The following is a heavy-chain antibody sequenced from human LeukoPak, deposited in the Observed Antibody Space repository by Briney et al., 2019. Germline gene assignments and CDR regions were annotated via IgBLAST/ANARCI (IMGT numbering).Heavy chain of an antibody. CDR2: IWYDGSNK. V-gene: IGHV3-33*06. CDR1: GFTFSNYG. D-gene: IGHD5-12*01. J-gene: IGHJ4*02. Sequence: GGSLRLSCAASGFTFSNYGMHWVRQAPGKGLEWVAVIWYDGSNKYYADSVKGRFTISRDNSKNTLYLQMNSLRAEDTAVYYCAKDQAGYGGYDPSRGAFDYWGQGTLVTVSS. CDR3: AKDQAGYGGYDPSRGAFDY.